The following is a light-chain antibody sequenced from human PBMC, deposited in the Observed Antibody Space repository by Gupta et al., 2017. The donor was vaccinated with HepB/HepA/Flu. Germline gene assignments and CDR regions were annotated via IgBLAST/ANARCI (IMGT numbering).Light chain of an antibody. CDR2: GAS. J-gene: IGKJ4*01. V-gene: IGKV3-20*01. CDR3: QQYSSSPLT. CDR1: HRVSSNY. Sequence: EIVLTQSPRTLSLSPAEGATISCSTSHRVSSNYLAWYQQKPGQAPRLLIYGASSRATGIPDRFSDSGSGTSFTLTISRLEPEDFAVYYCQQYSSSPLTFGGGTKVEIK.